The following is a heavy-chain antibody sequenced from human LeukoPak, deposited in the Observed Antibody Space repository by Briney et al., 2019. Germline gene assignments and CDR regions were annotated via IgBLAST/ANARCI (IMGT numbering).Heavy chain of an antibody. CDR3: ARDGDTSASFAPYFDL. V-gene: IGHV3-21*01. J-gene: IGHJ4*02. CDR2: FSSGVDYN. CDR1: GFTFNTYS. D-gene: IGHD3-22*01. Sequence: GGSLRLSCAASGFTFNTYSMNWVRQAPGKGLEWVSSFSSGVDYNHYADSVKGRFTISRDTAKNSLYLQMNNLRAEDTAVYYCARDGDTSASFAPYFDLWSQGTLVTVSS.